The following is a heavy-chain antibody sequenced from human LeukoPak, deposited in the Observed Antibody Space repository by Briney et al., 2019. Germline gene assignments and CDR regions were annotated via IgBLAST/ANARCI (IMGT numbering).Heavy chain of an antibody. Sequence: PGGSLRLSCAASGFTFSSYAMSWVRQAPGKGLEWVSAISGSGGSTYYADSVKGRFTISRDNSKNTLCLQMNSLRAEDAAVYYCAKDGIVVVIAPDAFDIWGQGTMVTVSS. D-gene: IGHD2-21*01. CDR3: AKDGIVVVIAPDAFDI. V-gene: IGHV3-23*01. CDR2: ISGSGGST. CDR1: GFTFSSYA. J-gene: IGHJ3*02.